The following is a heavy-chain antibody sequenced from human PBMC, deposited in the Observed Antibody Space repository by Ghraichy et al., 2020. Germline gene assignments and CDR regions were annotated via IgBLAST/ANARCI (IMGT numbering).Heavy chain of an antibody. Sequence: ASVKVSCKASGYTFTSYGISWVRQAPGQGLEWMGWISAYNGNTNYAQKLQGRVTMTTDTSTSTAYMELRSLRSDDTAVYYCARDSVDIAADDDYYYYMDVWGKGTTVTVSS. V-gene: IGHV1-18*01. CDR1: GYTFTSYG. CDR2: ISAYNGNT. J-gene: IGHJ6*03. D-gene: IGHD6-13*01. CDR3: ARDSVDIAADDDYYYYMDV.